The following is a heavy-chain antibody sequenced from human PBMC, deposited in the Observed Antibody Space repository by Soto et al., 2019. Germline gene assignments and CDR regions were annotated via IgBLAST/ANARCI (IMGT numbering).Heavy chain of an antibody. CDR2: IWYDGSNN. CDR1: GFTFSSYG. D-gene: IGHD3-3*01. V-gene: IGHV3-33*01. J-gene: IGHJ4*02. CDR3: ARDPELRFLEWLTYYFDY. Sequence: QVQLVESGGGVVQPGRSLRLSCAASGFTFSSYGMHWVRQAPGKGLEWVAVIWYDGSNNYYADSVKGRFTISRDNSKNTLYLQMNCLRAEDTAVYYWARDPELRFLEWLTYYFDYWGQGSLVTVSS.